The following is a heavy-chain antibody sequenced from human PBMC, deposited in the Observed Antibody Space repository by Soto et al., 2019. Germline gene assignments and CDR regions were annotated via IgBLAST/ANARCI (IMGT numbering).Heavy chain of an antibody. CDR1: GFIFSNYG. V-gene: IGHV3-30*18. Sequence: QVQLVESGGGVVQPGKSLRLSCAASGFIFSNYGMHWVRQAPGKGLEWVALISFDGKNRNYADSVKGRFTIYRDNPKNTLYLEMNVQISEDTSFYYCAKRCGLVGVSEHPFFEYWGQGTLVTVSS. CDR3: AKRCGLVGVSEHPFFEY. D-gene: IGHD6-6*01. J-gene: IGHJ4*02. CDR2: ISFDGKNR.